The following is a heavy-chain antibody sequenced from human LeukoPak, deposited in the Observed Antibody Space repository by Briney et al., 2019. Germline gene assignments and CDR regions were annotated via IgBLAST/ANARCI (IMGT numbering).Heavy chain of an antibody. D-gene: IGHD3-22*01. J-gene: IGHJ4*02. CDR3: ARVGSGYVVIDY. Sequence: PSGTPSLTCAVSGYSISSGYYWGWIRQPPGKGLEWIGSIYHSGRTYYNPSLKSRVTISVDTSKNQFSLKLSSVTAADTAVYYCARVGSGYVVIDYWGQGTLVTASS. CDR1: GYSISSGYY. V-gene: IGHV4-38-2*01. CDR2: IYHSGRT.